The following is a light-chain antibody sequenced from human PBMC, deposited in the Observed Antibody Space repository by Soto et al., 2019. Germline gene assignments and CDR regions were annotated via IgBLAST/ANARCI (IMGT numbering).Light chain of an antibody. CDR1: QSLLHSDGYNY. V-gene: IGKV2-28*01. CDR3: MQALQTPWT. Sequence: DVVMTQSPLSLPVAPGEPAAISCRSSQSLLHSDGYNYLDWYLQRPGQSPQLLIFLGSNRASGVPDRFSGSGSGTDFTLTISRVEAEDFGVYYCMQALQTPWTFGRGTQVDMK. J-gene: IGKJ1*01. CDR2: LGS.